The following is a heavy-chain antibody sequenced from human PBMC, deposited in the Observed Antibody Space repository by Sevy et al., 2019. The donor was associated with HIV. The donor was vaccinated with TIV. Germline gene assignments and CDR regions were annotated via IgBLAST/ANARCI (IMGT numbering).Heavy chain of an antibody. CDR2: ISGLSNYI. J-gene: IGHJ4*02. Sequence: GGSLRLSCAASGFTFSSYNMNWVRQAPGKGLEWVSSISGLSNYIYYADSMKGRFTISRDNAKNSLYLPMNSLRAEDTAIYYCATGPPDGSYDYFDYWGQGTLVTVSS. CDR3: ATGPPDGSYDYFDY. CDR1: GFTFSSYN. V-gene: IGHV3-21*01. D-gene: IGHD1-26*01.